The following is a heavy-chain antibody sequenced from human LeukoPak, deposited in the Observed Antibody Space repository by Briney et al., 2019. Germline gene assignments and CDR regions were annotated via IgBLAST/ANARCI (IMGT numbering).Heavy chain of an antibody. CDR1: GYTFTSYY. J-gene: IGHJ4*02. Sequence: ASAKVSCKASGYTFTSYYMHWVRQAPGQGLEWMGIINPSGGSTSYAQKFQGRVTMTRDMSTSTVYMELSSLRSEDTAVYYCARDVWSGYDLGYFDYWGQGTLVTVSS. V-gene: IGHV1-46*01. CDR2: INPSGGST. CDR3: ARDVWSGYDLGYFDY. D-gene: IGHD5-12*01.